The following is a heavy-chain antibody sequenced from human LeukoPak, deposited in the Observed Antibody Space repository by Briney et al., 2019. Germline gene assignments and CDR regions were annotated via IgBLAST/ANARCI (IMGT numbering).Heavy chain of an antibody. CDR3: ARGPLSYDILTGYYLGVGNFDY. D-gene: IGHD3-9*01. Sequence: GASVKVSCKASGGTFSSYAMHWVRQAPGHGLEWMGWINAGNGNTKSSQKFQGRVTITRDTSASTAYMELSSLKSEDTAVYYCARGPLSYDILTGYYLGVGNFDYWGQGTLVTVSS. J-gene: IGHJ4*02. V-gene: IGHV1-3*01. CDR1: GGTFSSYA. CDR2: INAGNGNT.